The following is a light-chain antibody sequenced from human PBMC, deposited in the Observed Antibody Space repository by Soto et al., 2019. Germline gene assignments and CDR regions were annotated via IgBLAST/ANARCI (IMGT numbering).Light chain of an antibody. CDR3: SSFTSNRIYV. V-gene: IGLV2-14*03. CDR2: GVT. J-gene: IGLJ1*01. Sequence: QSVLTQPTPVPGSLGQSITISCTGNHNDIGTYDYVSWYQQHPGRAPRLLIHGVTTRPSGISDRFSASKSGLTASLTISGLQPEDEADYYCSSFTSNRIYVFGPGTKVTVL. CDR1: HNDIGTYDY.